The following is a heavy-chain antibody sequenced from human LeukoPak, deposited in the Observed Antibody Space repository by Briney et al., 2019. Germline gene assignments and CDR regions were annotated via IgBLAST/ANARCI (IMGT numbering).Heavy chain of an antibody. CDR1: GFPFSSYG. V-gene: IGHV3-30*02. D-gene: IGHD3-10*02. CDR2: MRFDGSIE. J-gene: IGHJ6*04. Sequence: PGGSLRLSCAASGFPFSSYGMHWVRQAPGKGPEWVAFMRFDGSIEYYADSVKGRFTISRDNAKNSLYLQMNSLRAEDTAVYYCAELGITMIGGVWGKGTTVTISS. CDR3: AELGITMIGGV.